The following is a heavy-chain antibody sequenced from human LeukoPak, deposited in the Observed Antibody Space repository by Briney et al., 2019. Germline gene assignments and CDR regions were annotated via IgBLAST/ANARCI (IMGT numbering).Heavy chain of an antibody. CDR1: GFSFSSYG. D-gene: IGHD3-3*01. V-gene: IGHV3-30*02. CDR3: AKEVYDFWSGYRDHYYMDV. CDR2: IRYDGSNK. Sequence: GGSLRLSCAASGFSFSSYGMHWVRQAPGKGLEWVAFIRYDGSNKYYADSVKGRFTISRDNSKNTPYVQMNSLRAEDTAVYYCAKEVYDFWSGYRDHYYMDVWGKGTTVTVSS. J-gene: IGHJ6*03.